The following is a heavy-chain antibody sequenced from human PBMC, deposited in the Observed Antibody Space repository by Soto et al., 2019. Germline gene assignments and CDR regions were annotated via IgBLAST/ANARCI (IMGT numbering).Heavy chain of an antibody. CDR2: SSGSGSGGST. Sequence: EVQLLESGGGLVQHGGSLRLSCAASGFTFTNYAMTCVRQAPGKGLECVSISSGSGSGGSTNYADSVKGRFTISRDHSKNTMYLQMNSLRVEDTAVYYCAKDRDDYRNYVFDYWGPGTLVTVSS. V-gene: IGHV3-23*01. D-gene: IGHD4-4*01. CDR1: GFTFTNYA. CDR3: AKDRDDYRNYVFDY. J-gene: IGHJ4*02.